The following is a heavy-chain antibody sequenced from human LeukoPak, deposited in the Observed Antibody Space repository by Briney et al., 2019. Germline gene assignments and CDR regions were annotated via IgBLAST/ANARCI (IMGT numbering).Heavy chain of an antibody. CDR2: IKQDGSEK. CDR3: ARASDPWLQLT. J-gene: IGHJ5*02. V-gene: IGHV3-7*05. CDR1: GFTFSNYW. D-gene: IGHD5-24*01. Sequence: GGSLRLSCAASGFTFSNYWMIWVRQAPGKGLEWVGNIKQDGSEKRYADSVRGRFTISRDNAQTSLYLQMNSLTAEYTAVYYCARASDPWLQLTWGQGTLVTVSS.